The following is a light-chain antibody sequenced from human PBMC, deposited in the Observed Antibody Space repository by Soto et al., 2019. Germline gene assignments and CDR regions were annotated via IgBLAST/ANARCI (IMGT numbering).Light chain of an antibody. Sequence: KMITQSPAHPSVSPRGKATPPPRARQRVCSKIARDQHKPGPAPRPPTYWASTTATRIPATVSGGGSGTKFTLTFSSLQSKVFEVYYCQKYNNWPRWTFGKGTKVDIK. V-gene: IGKV3-15*01. CDR2: WAS. CDR3: QKYNNWPRWT. CDR1: QRVCSK. J-gene: IGKJ1*01.